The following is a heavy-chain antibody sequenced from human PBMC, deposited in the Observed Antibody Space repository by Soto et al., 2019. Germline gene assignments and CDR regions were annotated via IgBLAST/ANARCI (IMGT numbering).Heavy chain of an antibody. V-gene: IGHV3-9*01. CDR3: VTEASINWYRGHFRH. J-gene: IGHJ1*01. D-gene: IGHD6-13*01. CDR1: GFTFDDYA. Sequence: GGSLRLSCAASGFTFDDYAMHWVRQVPGKGLEWVSGINWNSGSIGYADSVKGRFAISRDNAKNSLHVQMNSLRAEDTAFYYCVTEASINWYRGHFRHWGQGTLVTVSS. CDR2: INWNSGSI.